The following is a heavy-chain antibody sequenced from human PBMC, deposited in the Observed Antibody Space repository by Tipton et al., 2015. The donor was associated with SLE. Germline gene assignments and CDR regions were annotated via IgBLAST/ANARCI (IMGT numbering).Heavy chain of an antibody. CDR1: GFTFGDHA. CDR2: IRYDGSNK. Sequence: QVQLVQFGGGLVQPGRSLRLSCRASGFTFGDHALSWVRQAPGKGLEGVAFIRYDGSNKYYADSVKGRFTISRDNSKNTLYLQMNSLRAEDTAVYYCAKTWAVTTRRYFDYWGQGTLVTVSS. CDR3: AKTWAVTTRRYFDY. J-gene: IGHJ4*02. D-gene: IGHD4-17*01. V-gene: IGHV3-30*02.